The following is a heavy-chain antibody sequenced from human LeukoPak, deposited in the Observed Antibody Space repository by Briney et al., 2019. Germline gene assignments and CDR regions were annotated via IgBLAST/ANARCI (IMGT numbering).Heavy chain of an antibody. V-gene: IGHV3-23*01. CDR2: ISDSGGKT. J-gene: IGHJ4*02. CDR3: AKRGVVIRVILVGFHKEAYYFDS. Sequence: HPGGSLRLSCAVPGFTLSNYGMSWGRQAPGKGLEWVAGISDSGGKTNNADPVKGRFTITRDNPKNTLYPQMNSLRAEDTAVYFCAKRGVVIRVILVGFHKEAYYFDSWGQGALVTVPS. CDR1: GFTLSNYG. D-gene: IGHD3-22*01.